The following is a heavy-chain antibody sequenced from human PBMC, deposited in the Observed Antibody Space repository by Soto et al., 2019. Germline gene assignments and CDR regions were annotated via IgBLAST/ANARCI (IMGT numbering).Heavy chain of an antibody. V-gene: IGHV4-39*01. CDR3: ARIVVVPAANYGMDI. CDR2: IYYSGST. Sequence: PSETLSLTCTVSGGSISSSSYYWGWIRQPPGKGLEWIGSIYYSGSTYYNPSLKSRVTISVDTSKNQFSLKLSSVTAADTAVHYCARIVVVPAANYGMDIWGQGTTVTVSS. CDR1: GGSISSSSYY. D-gene: IGHD2-2*01. J-gene: IGHJ6*02.